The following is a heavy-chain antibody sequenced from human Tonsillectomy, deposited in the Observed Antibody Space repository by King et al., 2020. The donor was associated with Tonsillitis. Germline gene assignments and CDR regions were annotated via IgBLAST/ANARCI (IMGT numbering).Heavy chain of an antibody. Sequence: QLVQSGAEVKKPGASVKVSCKASGYTFTGYYIHWVRQAPGQGLEWSGWINPNSGGTDYAQKFQGRVTMTRDTFITTAYMDLSRLRSDDTALYYCARARGGSYLFAYWGQGTLVTVSS. J-gene: IGHJ4*02. V-gene: IGHV1-2*02. D-gene: IGHD1-26*01. CDR2: INPNSGGT. CDR1: GYTFTGYY. CDR3: ARARGGSYLFAY.